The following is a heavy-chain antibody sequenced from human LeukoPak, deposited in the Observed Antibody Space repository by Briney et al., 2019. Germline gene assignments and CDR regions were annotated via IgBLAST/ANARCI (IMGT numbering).Heavy chain of an antibody. Sequence: GGSLRLSCAASGLTFSSYSMNWVRQAPGKGLEWVSSISSSSSYIYYADSVKGRFTISRDNAKKSLYLQMDSLRAEDTAVYYCAREGDILTAFDYWGQGTLVTVSS. V-gene: IGHV3-21*01. J-gene: IGHJ4*02. CDR1: GLTFSSYS. CDR2: ISSSSSYI. D-gene: IGHD3-9*01. CDR3: AREGDILTAFDY.